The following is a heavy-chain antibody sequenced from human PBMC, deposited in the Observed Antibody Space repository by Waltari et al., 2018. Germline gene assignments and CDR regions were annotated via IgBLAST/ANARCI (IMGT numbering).Heavy chain of an antibody. J-gene: IGHJ4*02. CDR1: AFAFKTSS. Sequence: QLVQSGPEVKKTGASVKVSCKASAFAFKTSSVQWLRQARGQRPEWIGWIVGDIGNTNYARKFQDRVTFTRDMSTSTAYMELTSLRSEDTAVYYCATDQEVEYDFWRGYMYWGQGTLVSVSS. CDR2: IVGDIGNT. CDR3: ATDQEVEYDFWRGYMY. V-gene: IGHV1-58*01. D-gene: IGHD3-3*01.